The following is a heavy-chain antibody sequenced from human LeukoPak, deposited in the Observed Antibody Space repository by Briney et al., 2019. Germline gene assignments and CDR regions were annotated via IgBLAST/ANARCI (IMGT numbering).Heavy chain of an antibody. CDR2: IYYSGST. CDR3: ARGPYYYMDV. CDR1: GGSISSYY. V-gene: IGHV4-59*01. J-gene: IGHJ6*03. Sequence: SETLSLTCTVSGGSISSYYWSWIRQPPGKGLEWIGYIYYSGSTNYKPSLKSRVTISVDTSKNQFSLKLSSVTAADTAVYYCARGPYYYMDVWGKGITVTISS.